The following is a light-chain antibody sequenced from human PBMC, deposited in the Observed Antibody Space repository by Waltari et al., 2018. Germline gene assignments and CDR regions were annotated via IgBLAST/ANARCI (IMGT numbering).Light chain of an antibody. CDR2: KTD. CDR3: ATWDDTFNGPV. Sequence: QSVLTQPPSVSGTPGQRVTISCSGTSSNIGVNSVPWYHQLPGAAPKLLIYKTDRRPSGVPDRCSGSRSGTSASLAISGLQSEDEADFYCATWDDTFNGPVFGGGTKLTVL. V-gene: IGLV1-44*01. CDR1: SSNIGVNS. J-gene: IGLJ3*02.